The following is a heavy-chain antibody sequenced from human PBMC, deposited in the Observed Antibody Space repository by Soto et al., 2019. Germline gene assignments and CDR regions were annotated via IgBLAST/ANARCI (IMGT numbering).Heavy chain of an antibody. J-gene: IGHJ6*02. Sequence: GGSLRLSCAASGFTSSSYGMHWVRQAPGKGLEWVAVIWYDGSNKYYADSVKGRFTISRDNSKNTLYLQMNSLRAEDTAVYYCARDNQYFDWLSYPYYYHGMDVWGQGTTVTVSS. D-gene: IGHD3-9*01. CDR2: IWYDGSNK. CDR3: ARDNQYFDWLSYPYYYHGMDV. V-gene: IGHV3-33*01. CDR1: GFTSSSYG.